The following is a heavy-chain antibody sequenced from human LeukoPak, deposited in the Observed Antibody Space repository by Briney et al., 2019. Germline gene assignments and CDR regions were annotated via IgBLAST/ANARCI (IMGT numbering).Heavy chain of an antibody. CDR3: ARPLGPRNTVTTPSPFDY. CDR1: GFTFSSYW. Sequence: TGGSLRLSCAASGFTFSSYWMHWVRQAPGKGLVWVSRINSDGSSTSYADSVKGRFIISRDNAKSTLYLQMNSLRPEDTAVYYCARPLGPRNTVTTPSPFDYWGQGTLVTVSS. V-gene: IGHV3-74*01. D-gene: IGHD4-17*01. J-gene: IGHJ4*02. CDR2: INSDGSST.